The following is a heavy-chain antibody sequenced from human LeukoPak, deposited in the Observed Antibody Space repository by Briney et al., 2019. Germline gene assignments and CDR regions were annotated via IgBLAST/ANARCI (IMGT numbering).Heavy chain of an antibody. CDR1: EFSVGSNY. CDR3: ATDRRGSNDY. Sequence: GGSLRLSCAASEFSVGSNYMTWVRQAPGRGLEWVSLIYSGGSTYYADSVKGRFTISRDNSKNTLYLQMNSLRAEDTAVYYCATDRRGSNDYWGQGTLVTVSS. CDR2: IYSGGST. V-gene: IGHV3-66*01. D-gene: IGHD3-10*01. J-gene: IGHJ4*02.